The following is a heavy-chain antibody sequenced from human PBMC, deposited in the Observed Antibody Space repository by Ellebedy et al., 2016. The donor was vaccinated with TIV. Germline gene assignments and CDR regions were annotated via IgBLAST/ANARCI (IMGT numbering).Heavy chain of an antibody. D-gene: IGHD6-19*01. V-gene: IGHV4-34*01. J-gene: IGHJ4*02. CDR1: GGSFSGHY. CDR2: INHSGST. CDR3: ARGRMSSGWYAGRNYYFDY. Sequence: SETLSLTXAVYGGSFSGHYWSWIRQPPGKGLEWIGEINHSGSTNYNPSLKSRVTISVDTSKNQFSLKLSSVTAADTAVYYCARGRMSSGWYAGRNYYFDYWGQGTLVTVSS.